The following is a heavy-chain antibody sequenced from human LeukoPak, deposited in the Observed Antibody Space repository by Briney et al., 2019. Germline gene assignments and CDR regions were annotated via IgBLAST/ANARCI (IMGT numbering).Heavy chain of an antibody. V-gene: IGHV1-69*05. Sequence: ASVKVSCKASGGTFNSYAISWVRQAPGQGLEWMGGIMPLFGTANYAQEFQGRATFITDESASTAYMEVSSLRSEDTAVYYCASGSLGDGYGVGDYYQYMDVWGKGATVTVSS. CDR1: GGTFNSYA. D-gene: IGHD5-24*01. CDR3: ASGSLGDGYGVGDYYQYMDV. J-gene: IGHJ6*03. CDR2: IMPLFGTA.